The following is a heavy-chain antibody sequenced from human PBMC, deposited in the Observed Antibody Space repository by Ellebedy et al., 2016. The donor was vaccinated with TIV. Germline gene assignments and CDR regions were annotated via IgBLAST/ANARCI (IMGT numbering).Heavy chain of an antibody. Sequence: SETLSLXXSVSGGSVSSISYYWSWIRQPPGKGLEWIGYIDNSGSTNYNPSLKSRVTISIDTAKNQFSLRLSSVTAADTAIYYCANTISGSGSYSQSLDYWGQGTLVTVSS. CDR2: IDNSGST. D-gene: IGHD3-10*01. V-gene: IGHV4-61*01. CDR1: GGSVSSISYY. J-gene: IGHJ4*02. CDR3: ANTISGSGSYSQSLDY.